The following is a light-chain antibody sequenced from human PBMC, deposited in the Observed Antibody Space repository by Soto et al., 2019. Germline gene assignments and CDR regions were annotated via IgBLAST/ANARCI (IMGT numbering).Light chain of an antibody. Sequence: QSALTQPRSVSGSPGQSVTISCTGTSSDVGRYNYVSWYQQHPGKAPKLMIYDVSKRPSGVPDRFSGSKSGNTASLTISGLQAEDEADYYCCSYAGSYVFGTGTKVIVL. CDR2: DVS. CDR1: SSDVGRYNY. J-gene: IGLJ1*01. V-gene: IGLV2-11*01. CDR3: CSYAGSYV.